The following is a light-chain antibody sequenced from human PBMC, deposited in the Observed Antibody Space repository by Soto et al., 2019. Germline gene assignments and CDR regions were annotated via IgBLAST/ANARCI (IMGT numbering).Light chain of an antibody. J-gene: IGLJ2*01. V-gene: IGLV2-8*01. CDR2: EVS. Sequence: QSALTQPPSASGSPGQSVTISCTGTSSDVGGYNYVSWYQQHPANAPKLMIYEVSKRPSGVPDRFSGSKSGNTASLTVSGLQAGDEADYYCSSYGGSNNYVIFGGGTKLTVL. CDR3: SSYGGSNNYVI. CDR1: SSDVGGYNY.